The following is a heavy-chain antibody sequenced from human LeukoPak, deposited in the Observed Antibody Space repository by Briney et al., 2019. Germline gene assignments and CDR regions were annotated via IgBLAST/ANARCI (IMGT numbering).Heavy chain of an antibody. CDR3: AKEGYDSSGYYPYYFDY. CDR1: GFTFSSYA. J-gene: IGHJ4*02. D-gene: IGHD3-22*01. Sequence: LSGGSLRLSCAASGFTFSSYAMSWVRQAPGKWLEWVSAISGSGGSTYYADSVKGRFTISRDNSKNTLYLQMSSLRAEDTAVYYCAKEGYDSSGYYPYYFDYWGQGTLVTVSS. CDR2: ISGSGGST. V-gene: IGHV3-23*01.